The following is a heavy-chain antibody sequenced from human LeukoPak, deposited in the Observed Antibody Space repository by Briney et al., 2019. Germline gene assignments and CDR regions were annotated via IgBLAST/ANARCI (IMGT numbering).Heavy chain of an antibody. CDR3: ARGYYYGSGSYPYY. Sequence: SETLSLTCAVYGGSFSGYYWSWIRQPPGKGLEWMGEINHNGNTNYNPSLKSRVTISVDTSKNQFSLKLSSVTAADTAVYYCARGYYYGSGSYPYYWGQGTLVTVSS. CDR2: INHNGNT. V-gene: IGHV4-34*01. CDR1: GGSFSGYY. D-gene: IGHD3-10*01. J-gene: IGHJ4*02.